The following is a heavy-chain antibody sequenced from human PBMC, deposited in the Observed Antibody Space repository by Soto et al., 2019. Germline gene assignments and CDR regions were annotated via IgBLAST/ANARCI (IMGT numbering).Heavy chain of an antibody. J-gene: IGHJ6*02. CDR2: ISAYNGNT. CDR1: GYNFISHS. V-gene: IGHV1-18*01. Sequence: QIQLVQSGGEVKKPGASVKVSCKSSGYNFISHSITWVRQAPGQGLEWMGRISAYNGNTNHAQKFQGSLTMTTDTSTSTAYMELRSLRSDDTAVYYCARGAFCGGAPGCRDMDVGGQGTTVTVSS. CDR3: ARGAFCGGAPGCRDMDV. D-gene: IGHD2-21*01.